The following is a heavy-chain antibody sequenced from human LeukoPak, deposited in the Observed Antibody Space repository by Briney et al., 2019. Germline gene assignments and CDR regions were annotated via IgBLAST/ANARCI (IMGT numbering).Heavy chain of an antibody. J-gene: IGHJ4*02. CDR3: ARVVVPLHSSGWEKFDY. Sequence: GESLKISCKGSGYSFTSYWIGWVRQMPGKGLEWMGIIYPGDSDTRYSPSFQGQVTISADKSISTAYLQWSSLKASDTAMYYCARVVVPLHSSGWEKFDYWGQGTLVTVSS. CDR2: IYPGDSDT. V-gene: IGHV5-51*01. D-gene: IGHD6-19*01. CDR1: GYSFTSYW.